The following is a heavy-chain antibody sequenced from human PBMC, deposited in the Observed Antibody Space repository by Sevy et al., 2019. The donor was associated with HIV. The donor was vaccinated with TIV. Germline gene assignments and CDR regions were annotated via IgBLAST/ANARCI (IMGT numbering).Heavy chain of an antibody. CDR1: GFTFSKYG. V-gene: IGHV3-33*01. J-gene: IGHJ4*02. CDR2: IWYDGSNK. Sequence: GGFLRLSCAASGFTFSKYGRHWVRQAPGKGLGRVALIWYDGSNKYYADSVKGRFTISRDNSKTTLYLQMNSLRAEDTDVYYCVRGADYYDSSGANCDYWGQGTLVTVSS. CDR3: VRGADYYDSSGANCDY. D-gene: IGHD3-22*01.